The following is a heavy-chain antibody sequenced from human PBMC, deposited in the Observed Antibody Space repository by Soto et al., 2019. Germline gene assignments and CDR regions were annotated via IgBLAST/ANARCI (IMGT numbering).Heavy chain of an antibody. V-gene: IGHV1-18*01. D-gene: IGHD3-3*01. CDR2: ISADTGDT. CDR3: ARDGKTGGRLRFLEWFLDY. Sequence: ASVKVSCKASGYTFTGYGISWVRQAPGLGPEWMGWISADTGDTKYSQKIKDRVTMTIETSTNTAYMELRSLKSDDTAVYYCARDGKTGGRLRFLEWFLDYWGQGTLVTVS. J-gene: IGHJ4*02. CDR1: GYTFTGYG.